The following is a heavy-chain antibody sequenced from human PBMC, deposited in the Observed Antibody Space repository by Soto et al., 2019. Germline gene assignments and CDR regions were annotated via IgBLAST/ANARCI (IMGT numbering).Heavy chain of an antibody. V-gene: IGHV1-18*01. Sequence: QVQLVQSGAEVKEPGASVKVSCKASGYTFTNYGLTWVRQAPGQGLEWMGWISAYNGNTNYAQKLQGRVTMTRDTYTSTVYMELRSLTSDDTSVYYCVREAEIASVPLPYFWGQGTLVTVSS. D-gene: IGHD2-21*01. J-gene: IGHJ4*02. CDR1: GYTFTNYG. CDR3: VREAEIASVPLPYF. CDR2: ISAYNGNT.